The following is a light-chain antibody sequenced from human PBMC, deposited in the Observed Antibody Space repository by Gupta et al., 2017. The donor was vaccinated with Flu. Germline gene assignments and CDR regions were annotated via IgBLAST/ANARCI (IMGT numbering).Light chain of an antibody. J-gene: IGKJ4*01. Sequence: PYSLSASVGDRVTSTCQASQDITKYLNWYQQRPGKAPKIVIYDASNLERGVPSRFSGSGSGTDFTFTISSLQPEDVATYYCQQDDHLPLTFGGGTKVEIK. CDR2: DAS. CDR1: QDITKY. CDR3: QQDDHLPLT. V-gene: IGKV1-33*01.